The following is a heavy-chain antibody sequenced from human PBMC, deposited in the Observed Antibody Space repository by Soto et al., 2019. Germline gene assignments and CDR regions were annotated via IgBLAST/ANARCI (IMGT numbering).Heavy chain of an antibody. J-gene: IGHJ3*02. Sequence: GGSLRLSCAASGFTLRSFGMHWIRQAPGKGLEWVALISYDGTNKYYADSVRGRFTISRDNSKNTLYLEMNTLRVEDTAVYYCAKVLPATGIEGGGDAFDIWGQGTMVTVSS. D-gene: IGHD1-26*01. V-gene: IGHV3-30*18. CDR1: GFTLRSFG. CDR2: ISYDGTNK. CDR3: AKVLPATGIEGGGDAFDI.